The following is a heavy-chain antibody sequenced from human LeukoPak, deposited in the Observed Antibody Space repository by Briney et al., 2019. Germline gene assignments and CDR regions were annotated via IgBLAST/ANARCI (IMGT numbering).Heavy chain of an antibody. CDR1: GGSISSSGYY. CDR2: IDYSGST. J-gene: IGHJ5*02. V-gene: IGHV4-31*03. Sequence: SQTLSLTSTVSGGSISSSGYYWSCIRQHPGRGLEWIGYIDYSGSTYYTPTLKSRVTISVDTSKNQFFLKLSSVTAADTAVYYCARDRGDYYGSPNWFDPWGQGTLVTASS. CDR3: ARDRGDYYGSPNWFDP. D-gene: IGHD3-10*01.